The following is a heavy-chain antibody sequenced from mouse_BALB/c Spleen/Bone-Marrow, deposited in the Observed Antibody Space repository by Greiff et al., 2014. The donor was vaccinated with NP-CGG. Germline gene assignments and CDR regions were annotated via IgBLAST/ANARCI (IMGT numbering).Heavy chain of an antibody. J-gene: IGHJ4*01. CDR2: IDPENGNT. CDR1: GFNIKDYY. Sequence: VQLQQSGAEIVRPGALVKLSCKASGFNIKDYYMQWVKQRPEQGLEWIGWIDPENGNTIYDRKFQGKASITADTSSNTAYLQLSSLTSEDTAVYYCARGDGYAMDYWGQGTSVTVSS. V-gene: IGHV14-1*02. CDR3: ARGDGYAMDY.